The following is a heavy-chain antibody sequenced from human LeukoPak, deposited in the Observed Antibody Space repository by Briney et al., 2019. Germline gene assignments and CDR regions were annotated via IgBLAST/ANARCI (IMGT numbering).Heavy chain of an antibody. Sequence: ASVKVSCKASGYTFTSYGISWVRQAPGQGLEWMGWISAYNGNTNYAQKLQGRVTMTTDTSTGTAYMELRSLRSDDTAVYYCARARAYYYDSSGYYYDYFDYWGQGTLVTVSS. D-gene: IGHD3-22*01. V-gene: IGHV1-18*01. CDR2: ISAYNGNT. CDR1: GYTFTSYG. J-gene: IGHJ4*02. CDR3: ARARAYYYDSSGYYYDYFDY.